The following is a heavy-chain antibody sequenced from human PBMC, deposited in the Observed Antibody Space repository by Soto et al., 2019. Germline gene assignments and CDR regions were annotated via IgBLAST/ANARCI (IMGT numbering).Heavy chain of an antibody. Sequence: PSETLSLTCTVSGGSVSSGSYYWSWIRQPPGKGLEWIGYIYYSGSTNYNPSLKSRVTISVDTSKNQFSLKLSSVTAADTAGYYCARGEQLVFFDYWGQGTLVTVSS. CDR3: ARGEQLVFFDY. V-gene: IGHV4-61*01. CDR1: GGSVSSGSYY. D-gene: IGHD6-6*01. CDR2: IYYSGST. J-gene: IGHJ4*02.